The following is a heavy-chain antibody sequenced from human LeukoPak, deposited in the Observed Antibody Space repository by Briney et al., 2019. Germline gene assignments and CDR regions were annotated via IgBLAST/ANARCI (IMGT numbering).Heavy chain of an antibody. CDR3: ARDKVGADNSGWFGFDY. CDR1: GYTFTSYG. Sequence: ASVTVSFKSSGYTFTSYGISWVRQAPGQGLEWMGWMSAYNGDTNNAQKLQGRRTMNTDTSTSTAYMELRSLRSDDTAVYYWARDKVGADNSGWFGFDYWGQGTLVTVSS. CDR2: MSAYNGDT. D-gene: IGHD6-19*01. J-gene: IGHJ4*02. V-gene: IGHV1-18*01.